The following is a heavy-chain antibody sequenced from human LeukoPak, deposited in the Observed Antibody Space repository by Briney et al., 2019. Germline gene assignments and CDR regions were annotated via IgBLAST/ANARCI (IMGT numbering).Heavy chain of an antibody. Sequence: GRSLGLSCAASGFTFSSYGMHWVRQAPGKGLEWVAVISYDGSNKYYADSVKGRFTISRDNSKNTLYLQMNSLRAEDTAVYYCAKGRSTYSYYYGMDVWGQGTTVTVSS. J-gene: IGHJ6*02. CDR1: GFTFSSYG. CDR3: AKGRSTYSYYYGMDV. D-gene: IGHD1-26*01. V-gene: IGHV3-30*18. CDR2: ISYDGSNK.